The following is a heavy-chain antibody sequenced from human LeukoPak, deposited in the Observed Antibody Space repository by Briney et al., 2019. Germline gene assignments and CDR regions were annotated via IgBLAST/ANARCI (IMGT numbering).Heavy chain of an antibody. CDR3: AILAVTGIIDY. D-gene: IGHD6-19*01. CDR1: GYTFTSYG. CDR2: IIPIFGTA. Sequence: GASVKVSCKASGYTFTSYGITWVRQAPGQGLEWMGGIIPIFGTANYAQKFQGRVTITADKSTSTAYMELSSLRSEDTAVYYCAILAVTGIIDYWGQGTLVTVSS. V-gene: IGHV1-69*06. J-gene: IGHJ4*02.